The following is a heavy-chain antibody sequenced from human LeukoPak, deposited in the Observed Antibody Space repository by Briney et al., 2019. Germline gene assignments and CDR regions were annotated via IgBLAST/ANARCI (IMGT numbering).Heavy chain of an antibody. Sequence: GGSLTLSCAASGFTFSSYAMSWVRQAPGKGLEWVSAISGSGGSTYYADSVKGPFTISRDNSKNTLYLQMNSLSAEDTAVYYCAKDTWVATVYTIFDYWGQGTLVTVSS. D-gene: IGHD4-17*01. V-gene: IGHV3-23*01. CDR2: ISGSGGST. CDR1: GFTFSSYA. CDR3: AKDTWVATVYTIFDY. J-gene: IGHJ4*02.